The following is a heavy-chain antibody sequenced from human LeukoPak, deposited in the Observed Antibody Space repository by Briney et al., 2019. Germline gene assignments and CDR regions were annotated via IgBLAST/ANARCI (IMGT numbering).Heavy chain of an antibody. D-gene: IGHD3-10*01. CDR3: ARVGYYYGSGTSQPWFDP. Sequence: SVKVSCKASGGTFSSYAISWVRQAPGQGLEWMGGIIPIFGTANYAQKFQGRVTITADESTSTAYMELSSLRSEVTAVYYCARVGYYYGSGTSQPWFDPWGQGTLVTVSS. CDR2: IIPIFGTA. CDR1: GGTFSSYA. J-gene: IGHJ5*02. V-gene: IGHV1-69*13.